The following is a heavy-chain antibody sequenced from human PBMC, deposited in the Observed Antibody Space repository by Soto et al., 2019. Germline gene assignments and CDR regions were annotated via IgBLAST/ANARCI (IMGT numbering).Heavy chain of an antibody. D-gene: IGHD6-19*01. Sequence: QITLKESGPTLVKPTQTLTLTCTFSGFSLSTSGVGVGWIRQPPGKALEWLVVIHWNDDNYYSPSLRSRLTITTDSSKNQVVLTMTNMDPVDTATYYCAHRRVNSGLDYWGQGNLGTVSS. V-gene: IGHV2-5*01. CDR1: GFSLSTSGVG. J-gene: IGHJ4*02. CDR2: IHWNDDN. CDR3: AHRRVNSGLDY.